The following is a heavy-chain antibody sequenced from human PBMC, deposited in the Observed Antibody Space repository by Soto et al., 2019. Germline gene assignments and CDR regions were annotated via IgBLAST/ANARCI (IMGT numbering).Heavy chain of an antibody. CDR1: GGSISSGGYY. Sequence: SETLSLTCTVSGGSISSGGYYWSWIRRHPGKGLEWIGYIYYSGSTYYNPSLKSRVTISVDTSKNQFSLKLSSVTAADTAVYYCARDGDSSGWWDYWGQGTLVTVSS. V-gene: IGHV4-31*03. J-gene: IGHJ4*02. CDR2: IYYSGST. D-gene: IGHD6-19*01. CDR3: ARDGDSSGWWDY.